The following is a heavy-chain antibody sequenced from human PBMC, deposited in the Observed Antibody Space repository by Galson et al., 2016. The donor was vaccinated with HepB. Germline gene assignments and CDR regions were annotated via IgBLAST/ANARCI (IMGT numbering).Heavy chain of an antibody. D-gene: IGHD6-19*01. V-gene: IGHV4-31*03. CDR1: GGSIRGGDHY. CDR2: IYDSGST. J-gene: IGHJ5*02. Sequence: LSLTCTVSGGSIRGGDHYWSWVRQHPGKGLEWIGNIYDSGSTYYNPSLQSRVAISVDTSKNQFSLNVKFVTAADTAVYYCARDKIKVAGTLDAWGQGTLVTVSS. CDR3: ARDKIKVAGTLDA.